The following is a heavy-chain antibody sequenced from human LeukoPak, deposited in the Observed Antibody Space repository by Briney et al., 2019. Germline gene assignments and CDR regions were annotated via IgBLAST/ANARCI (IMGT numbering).Heavy chain of an antibody. J-gene: IGHJ3*02. D-gene: IGHD2-2*01. CDR1: GFSFTSYW. V-gene: IGHV5-51*01. CDR3: ARHVREDIVVVPAGVAFDI. CDR2: IYPGDSDT. Sequence: GGSLRLSCAASGFSFTSYWIGWVRQMPGKGLEWMGIIYPGDSDTRYSPSFQGQVTISADKSISTAYLQWSSLKASDTAMYYCARHVREDIVVVPAGVAFDIWGQGTMVTVSS.